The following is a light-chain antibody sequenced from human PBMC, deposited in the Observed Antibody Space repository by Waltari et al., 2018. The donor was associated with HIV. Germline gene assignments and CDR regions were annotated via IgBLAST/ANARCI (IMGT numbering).Light chain of an antibody. J-gene: IGLJ2*01. Sequence: QSALTQPPSASGSPGQSVTISCTGTSSDIGDFNFVSWYQHHPGKAPTLMIYEITERPSGVPNRFSGSKSGNTASLTVSALQADDEADYYCGSYAGSINFVVFGGGTKLTVL. CDR1: SSDIGDFNF. V-gene: IGLV2-8*01. CDR2: EIT. CDR3: GSYAGSINFVV.